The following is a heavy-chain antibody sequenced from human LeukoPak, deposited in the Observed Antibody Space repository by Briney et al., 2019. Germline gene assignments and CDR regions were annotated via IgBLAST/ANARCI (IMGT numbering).Heavy chain of an antibody. D-gene: IGHD6-13*01. CDR3: ATRETRGYLVLAAAAGLLDY. Sequence: RPGGSLRLSCAASGFTFSSYAMSWVRQAPGKGLEWVSAISGSGGSTYYADSVKGRFTISRDNSKNTLYLQMNSLRAEDTAVYYCATRETRGYLVLAAAAGLLDYWGQGTLVTVSS. CDR2: ISGSGGST. CDR1: GFTFSSYA. V-gene: IGHV3-23*01. J-gene: IGHJ4*02.